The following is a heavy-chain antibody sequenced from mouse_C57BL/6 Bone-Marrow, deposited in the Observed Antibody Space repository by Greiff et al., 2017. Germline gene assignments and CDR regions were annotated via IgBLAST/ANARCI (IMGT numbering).Heavy chain of an antibody. CDR2: IDPSGSET. CDR1: GYTFTSYW. Sequence: QVQLQQPGAELVRPGSSVKLSCKASGYTFTSYWMHWVKQRPIQGLEWIGNIDPSGSETHYNQKFKDKATLTVDKPSSTAYLQLSRLTSEDSAVYSRARDYYSNHYYYAMDYWGQGTSVTVSS. CDR3: ARDYYSNHYYYAMDY. D-gene: IGHD2-5*01. J-gene: IGHJ4*01. V-gene: IGHV1-52*01.